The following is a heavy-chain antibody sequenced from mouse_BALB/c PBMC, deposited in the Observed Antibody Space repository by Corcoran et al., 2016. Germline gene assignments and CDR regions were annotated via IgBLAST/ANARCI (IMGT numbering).Heavy chain of an antibody. Sequence: EVQLQQSGAELVKPGASVKLSCTASGFNIKDTYMHWVKQRPEQGLEWIGRIDPANGNTKYDPKFQGKATITADTSSNTAYLQLSSLTSEDTAVYYCADYYGSSPYYFDYGGQGTTLTVSS. J-gene: IGHJ2*01. CDR1: GFNIKDTY. CDR2: IDPANGNT. CDR3: ADYYGSSPYYFDY. V-gene: IGHV14-3*02. D-gene: IGHD1-1*01.